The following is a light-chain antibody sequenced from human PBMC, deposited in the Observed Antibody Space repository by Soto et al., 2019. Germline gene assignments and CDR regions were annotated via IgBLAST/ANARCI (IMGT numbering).Light chain of an antibody. Sequence: SYELTQPPSVSVSPGQTASITCSGDKLGDKYACWYQQWPGQSPVLVIYQDNKRPSGIPERFSGSNSGNTATLTISGTQAMDEADYFCQAWDSGTVVFGGGTKVTVL. V-gene: IGLV3-1*01. CDR2: QDN. CDR1: KLGDKY. J-gene: IGLJ2*01. CDR3: QAWDSGTVV.